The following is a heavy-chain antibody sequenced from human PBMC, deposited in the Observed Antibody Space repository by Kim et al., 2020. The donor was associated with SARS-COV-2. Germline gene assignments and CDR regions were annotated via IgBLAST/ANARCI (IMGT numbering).Heavy chain of an antibody. V-gene: IGHV4-30-4*01. CDR2: IYYSGST. J-gene: IGHJ6*02. CDR3: ARVLPGPYFDWLSYGMDG. D-gene: IGHD3-9*01. Sequence: SQTLSLTCTVSGGSISSGDYYWSWIRQPPGKGLEWIGYIYYSGSTYYNPSLKSRVTISVDTSKNQFSLKLSSVTAADTAVYYCARVLPGPYFDWLSYGMDGWGQGTTVTVSS. CDR1: GGSISSGDYY.